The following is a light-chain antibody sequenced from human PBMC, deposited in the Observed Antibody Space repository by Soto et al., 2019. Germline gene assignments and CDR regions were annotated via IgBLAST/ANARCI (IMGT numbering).Light chain of an antibody. J-gene: IGKJ1*01. CDR3: QEYNNWPQT. V-gene: IGKV3-15*01. CDR2: GAS. CDR1: LSFSSN. Sequence: EIMMTQSPAALSVSPGERATLSCRASLSFSSNLAWYQQKPGQAPRLLIYGASTRATGIPARVSGSGPGTEFTLTISSPQTEDSAVYYCQEYNNWPQTFGQGTKVEI.